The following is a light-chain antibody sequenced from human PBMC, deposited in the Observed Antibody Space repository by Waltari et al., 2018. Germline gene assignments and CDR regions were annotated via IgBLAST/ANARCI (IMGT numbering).Light chain of an antibody. Sequence: QSALTQPASVSGSPGQSVNIPCTGTRSAVGLVSWYHQHPGKAPKLIIYEDNTRPSGVSDRFSGSKSGNTASLTISGLQAEDEADYHCCSYAGPWVFGGGTKLTVL. J-gene: IGLJ3*02. CDR2: EDN. CDR3: CSYAGPWV. CDR1: RSAVGL. V-gene: IGLV2-23*01.